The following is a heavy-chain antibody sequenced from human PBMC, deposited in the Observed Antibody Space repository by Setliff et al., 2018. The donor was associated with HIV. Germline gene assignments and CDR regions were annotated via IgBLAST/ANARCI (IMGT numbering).Heavy chain of an antibody. CDR1: GFTFSTYG. J-gene: IGHJ4*02. V-gene: IGHV3-48*01. CDR2: ISSSGFPI. Sequence: GGSLRLSCEASGFTFSTYGMNWVRNAPGKGLEWVAQISSSGFPIYYADSVRGRFTASRDNGKNSLFLQMNSLRAEDTAVYYCVRGTLDFWGQGNLVTVSS. CDR3: VRGTLDF.